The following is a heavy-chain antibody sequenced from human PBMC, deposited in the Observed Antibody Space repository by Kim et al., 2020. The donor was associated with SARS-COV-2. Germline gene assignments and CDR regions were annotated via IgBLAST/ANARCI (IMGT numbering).Heavy chain of an antibody. CDR1: GGSISSSSYY. CDR3: AILLGYCSSTSCYD. V-gene: IGHV4-39*01. D-gene: IGHD2-2*01. CDR2: IYYSGST. J-gene: IGHJ4*02. Sequence: SETLSLTCTVSGGSISSSSYYWGWIRQPPGKGLEWIGSIYYSGSTYYNPSLKSRVTISVDTSKNQFSLKLSSVTAADTAVYYCAILLGYCSSTSCYDWGQGTLVTVSS.